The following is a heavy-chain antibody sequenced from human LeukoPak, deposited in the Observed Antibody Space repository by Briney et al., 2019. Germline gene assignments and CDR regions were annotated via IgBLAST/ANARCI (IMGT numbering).Heavy chain of an antibody. CDR3: AREGGNSLYYFDY. D-gene: IGHD4-23*01. CDR1: GFTFSSYA. CDR2: ISYDGSNK. Sequence: GGSLRLSCAASGFTFSSYAMHWVRQAPGKGLEWVAVISYDGSNKYYADSVKGRFTISRDNSKNTLYLQMNSLRAEDTAVYYCAREGGNSLYYFDYWGQGTLITVSS. V-gene: IGHV3-30*04. J-gene: IGHJ4*02.